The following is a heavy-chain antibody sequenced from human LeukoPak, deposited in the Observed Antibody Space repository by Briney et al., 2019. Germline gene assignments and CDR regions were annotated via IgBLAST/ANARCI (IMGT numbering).Heavy chain of an antibody. V-gene: IGHV1-69*06. J-gene: IGHJ4*02. CDR2: IIPIFGTA. D-gene: IGHD3-9*01. CDR3: ARAIDYDILTGSPYYFDY. CDR1: GGTFSSYA. Sequence: SVKVSCKASGGTFSSYAISWVRQAPGQGLEWMGGIIPIFGTAKYAQKFQGRVTITADKSTSTAYMELSSLRSEDTAVYYCARAIDYDILTGSPYYFDYWGQGTLVTVSS.